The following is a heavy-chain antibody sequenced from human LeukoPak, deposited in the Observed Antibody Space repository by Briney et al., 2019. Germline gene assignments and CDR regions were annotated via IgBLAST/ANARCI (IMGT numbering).Heavy chain of an antibody. Sequence: SETLSLTCTVSGGSISSYYWSWIRQPPGKGLEWIGFIYDRGSTYYNPSLKSRVTISIDTSKKQFSLELSSVTAADTAVYYCARNDVAVGRGCLDYWGQGTLVTVSS. CDR2: IYDRGST. V-gene: IGHV4-59*01. J-gene: IGHJ4*02. CDR1: GGSISSYY. D-gene: IGHD6-19*01. CDR3: ARNDVAVGRGCLDY.